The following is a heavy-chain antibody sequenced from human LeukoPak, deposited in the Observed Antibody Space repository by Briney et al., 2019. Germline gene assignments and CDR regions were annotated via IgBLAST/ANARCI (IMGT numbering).Heavy chain of an antibody. J-gene: IGHJ5*02. CDR3: ARDSSSWYYNWFDP. D-gene: IGHD6-13*01. CDR2: ISPNSGGT. CDR1: GYTFTGYY. Sequence: ASVKVSCKASGYTFTGYYMHWVRQAPGQGLEWMGWISPNSGGTNYAQKFQGRVTMTRDTSISTAYMELSRLRSDDTAVYYCARDSSSWYYNWFDPWGQGTLVTVSS. V-gene: IGHV1-2*02.